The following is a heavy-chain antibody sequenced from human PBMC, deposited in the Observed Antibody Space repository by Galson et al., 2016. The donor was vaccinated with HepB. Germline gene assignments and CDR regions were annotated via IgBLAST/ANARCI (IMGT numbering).Heavy chain of an antibody. V-gene: IGHV4-59*01. Sequence: ETLSLTCTVSGGSISSYYWSWIRQPPGKGLEWIGYIYYSGSTNYNPSLKSRVTISLDTSKNQFSLKLNSVTAADTAVYYCARGYYGSGKYLDYHYYYGSDVWGQGTTDTVSS. D-gene: IGHD3-10*01. CDR3: ARGYYGSGKYLDYHYYYGSDV. CDR1: GGSISSYY. CDR2: IYYSGST. J-gene: IGHJ6*02.